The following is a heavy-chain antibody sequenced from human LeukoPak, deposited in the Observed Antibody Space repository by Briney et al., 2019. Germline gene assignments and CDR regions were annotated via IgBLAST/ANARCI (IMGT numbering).Heavy chain of an antibody. CDR2: ISGSGEST. CDR1: GFTFSNYA. CDR3: AREHWDFDY. V-gene: IGHV3-23*01. D-gene: IGHD7-27*01. J-gene: IGHJ4*02. Sequence: PGGSLRLSCAASGFTFSNYAMTWVRQAPGKGLEWVSEISGSGESTYYGDSVKGQFTISRDNSKNTLYLHMNSLRAGDTAIYYCAREHWDFDYWGQGILVTVSS.